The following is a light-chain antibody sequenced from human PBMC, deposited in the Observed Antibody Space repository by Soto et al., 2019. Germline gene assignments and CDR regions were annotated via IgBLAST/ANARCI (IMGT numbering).Light chain of an antibody. CDR1: QSVGSIY. V-gene: IGKV3-20*01. CDR2: GAS. CDR3: QQYGCSPRT. Sequence: DIVLTQSPGTLSLSPGERATLSCRASQSVGSIYLAWYQQKPGQAPRLLIHGASNRASGIPDRFSGSGSGTDFTRTISRLEPEDFAVYYCQQYGCSPRTFGQGTKVEIK. J-gene: IGKJ1*01.